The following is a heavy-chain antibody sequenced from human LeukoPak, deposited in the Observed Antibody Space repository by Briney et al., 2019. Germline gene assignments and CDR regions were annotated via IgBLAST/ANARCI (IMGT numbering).Heavy chain of an antibody. J-gene: IGHJ4*02. D-gene: IGHD5-18*01. CDR2: IYYSGST. Sequence: PSETLSLTRTVSGGSISTYYWSWIRQPPGKGLEWIGYIYYSGSTKYNPSLKSRVTISVDTSKNQFSLKLSSVTAADTAVYYCARHRYGRNYFDYWGQGTLVTVSS. CDR1: GGSISTYY. CDR3: ARHRYGRNYFDY. V-gene: IGHV4-59*01.